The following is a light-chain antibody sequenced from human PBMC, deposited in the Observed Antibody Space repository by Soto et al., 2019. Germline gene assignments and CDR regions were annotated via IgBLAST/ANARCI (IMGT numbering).Light chain of an antibody. CDR3: QQYNNWLVRT. J-gene: IGKJ1*01. Sequence: IVMTQSPATLSVSPGEGATLSCRASQSVXSNLGWYKQKPGQAPRILSSGASTRATGIPARFSGSGSGREFTLTISSLQSEDFAVYYCQQYNNWLVRTFGQGTKVDIK. V-gene: IGKV3-15*01. CDR1: QSVXSN. CDR2: GAS.